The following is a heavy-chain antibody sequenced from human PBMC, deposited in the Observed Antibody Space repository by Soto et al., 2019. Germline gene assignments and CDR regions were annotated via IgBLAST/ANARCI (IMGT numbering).Heavy chain of an antibody. Sequence: SVKVSCKASGGTFSSYTISWVRQAPGQGLEWMGRIIPILGIANYAQKFQGRVTITADKSTSTAYMELSSLRSEDTAVYYCARDSAATARAFDIWGQGTMVTVSS. CDR3: ARDSAATARAFDI. CDR1: GGTFSSYT. D-gene: IGHD1-26*01. CDR2: IIPILGIA. J-gene: IGHJ3*02. V-gene: IGHV1-69*04.